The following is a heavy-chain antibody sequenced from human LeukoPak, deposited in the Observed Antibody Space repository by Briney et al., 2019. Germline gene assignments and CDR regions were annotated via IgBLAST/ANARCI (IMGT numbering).Heavy chain of an antibody. J-gene: IGHJ4*02. Sequence: GGSLRLSCAASGFTFSRSAMSWVRQAPGKGLEWVSGTSGSGGNIFYADSVKGRFTISRDNAKNSLYLHMNSLRAEDTAVYYCARDLSNNWKLDYWGQGTLVTVSS. CDR3: ARDLSNNWKLDY. CDR1: GFTFSRSA. D-gene: IGHD1-1*01. CDR2: TSGSGGNI. V-gene: IGHV3-23*01.